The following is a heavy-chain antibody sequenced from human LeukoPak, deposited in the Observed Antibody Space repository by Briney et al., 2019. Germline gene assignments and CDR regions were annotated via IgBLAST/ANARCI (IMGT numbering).Heavy chain of an antibody. CDR3: AKGCGGDCYSGYFQH. D-gene: IGHD2-21*01. Sequence: GGSLRLSCAASGFTFSSYAMSWVRQAPGKGLEWVSTLSGSGGGTYYADSVKGRFTISRDNSKNTLYLQMNGLRAEDTAVYYCAKGCGGDCYSGYFQHWGQGTLVTVSS. J-gene: IGHJ1*01. V-gene: IGHV3-23*01. CDR2: LSGSGGGT. CDR1: GFTFSSYA.